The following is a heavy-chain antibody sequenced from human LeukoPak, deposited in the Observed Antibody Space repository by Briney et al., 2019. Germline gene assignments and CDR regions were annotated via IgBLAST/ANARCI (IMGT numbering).Heavy chain of an antibody. V-gene: IGHV1-18*01. CDR2: ISAYNGNT. D-gene: IGHD3-22*01. CDR1: GYTFTSYG. J-gene: IGHJ3*02. Sequence: ASVKVSCKASGYTFTSYGISWVRQAPGQGLEWMGWISAYNGNTNYAQKLQGRGTMTTDTSTSTAYMELRSLRSDDTAVYYCARRGAYYYDSSGYYYGGLDIWGQGTMVTVSS. CDR3: ARRGAYYYDSSGYYYGGLDI.